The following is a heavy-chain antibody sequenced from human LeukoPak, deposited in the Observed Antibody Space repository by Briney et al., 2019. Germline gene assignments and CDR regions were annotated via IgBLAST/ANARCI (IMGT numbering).Heavy chain of an antibody. D-gene: IGHD5-24*01. Sequence: SETLSLTCAVSGGSISSNNWWSWVRQPPGKGLEWIGEIYHSGSTNYNPSLKSRVTISVDKSKNQFSLKLSSVTAADTAVYYCVRRDGFSFYYYYYGMDVWGQGTTVTVSS. J-gene: IGHJ6*02. CDR2: IYHSGST. CDR1: GGSISSNNW. CDR3: VRRDGFSFYYYYYGMDV. V-gene: IGHV4-4*02.